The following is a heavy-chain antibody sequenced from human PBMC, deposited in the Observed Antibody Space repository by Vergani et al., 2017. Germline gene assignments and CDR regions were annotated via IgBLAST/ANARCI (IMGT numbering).Heavy chain of an antibody. J-gene: IGHJ5*02. Sequence: EVQLVESGGGLVKPGGSLRLSCAASGFTFTSYSMNWVRQAPGKGLEWVSSISSSSSYIYYADSVKGRFTISRDNAKNSLYLQMNSLRVEDTAVYYCARDRCSNGVCYEFDPWGQGTLVTVSS. CDR1: GFTFTSYS. CDR2: ISSSSSYI. D-gene: IGHD2-8*01. CDR3: ARDRCSNGVCYEFDP. V-gene: IGHV3-21*01.